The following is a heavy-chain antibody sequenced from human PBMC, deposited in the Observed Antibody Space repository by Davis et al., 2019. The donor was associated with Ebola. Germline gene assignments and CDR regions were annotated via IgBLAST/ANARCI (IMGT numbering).Heavy chain of an antibody. V-gene: IGHV1-8*01. J-gene: IGHJ4*02. D-gene: IGHD3-16*01. Sequence: ASVKVSCKASGYTFTSYDINWVRQATGQGLEWMGWMNPNSGNTGYAQKFQGRVTMTRNTSISTAYMELSSLRSEDTAVYYCAKDGGSYPYTPLDHWGQGTLVTVSS. CDR3: AKDGGSYPYTPLDH. CDR1: GYTFTSYD. CDR2: MNPNSGNT.